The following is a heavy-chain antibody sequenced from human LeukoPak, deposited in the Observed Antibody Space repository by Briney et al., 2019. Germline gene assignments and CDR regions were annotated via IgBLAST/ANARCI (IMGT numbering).Heavy chain of an antibody. CDR3: ASRDYDSNWSFDY. D-gene: IGHD3-22*01. V-gene: IGHV7-4-1*02. CDR1: GYTFTSYA. CDR2: INTNTGNP. Sequence: ASVKVSCKASGYTFTSYAMNWVRQAPGQGLEWMGWINTNTGNPTYAQGFTGRFVFSLDTSVSTAYLQISSLKAEDTAMYYCASRDYDSNWSFDYWGQGTLVTVSS. J-gene: IGHJ4*02.